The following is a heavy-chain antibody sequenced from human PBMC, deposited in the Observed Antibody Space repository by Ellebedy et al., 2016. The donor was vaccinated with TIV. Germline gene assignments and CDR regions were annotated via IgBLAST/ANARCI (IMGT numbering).Heavy chain of an antibody. V-gene: IGHV1-69*13. CDR3: AQLRGYRYGPIDY. CDR1: GGIFRSNA. CDR2: IVGIFGTV. Sequence: SVKVSCKASGGIFRSNAISWVRQAPGQGLEWMGGIVGIFGTVDNAQKFQGRVTITADESTSTVYMELNRLRSEDTAVYYCAQLRGYRYGPIDYWGQGTLVTVSA. D-gene: IGHD5-18*01. J-gene: IGHJ4*02.